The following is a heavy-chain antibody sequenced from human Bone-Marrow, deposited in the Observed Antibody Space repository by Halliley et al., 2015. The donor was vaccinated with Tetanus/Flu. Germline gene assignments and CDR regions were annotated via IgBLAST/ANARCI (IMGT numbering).Heavy chain of an antibody. D-gene: IGHD4-17*01. CDR3: VRDSGDGDYGFDY. CDR2: IDDTGRNI. Sequence: GWVPFIDDTGRNIYYADSVRGRFTISRDNAKKSLYLQMNNLRADDTAVYYCVRDSGDGDYGFDYWGQGTLVTVSS. V-gene: IGHV3-48*03. J-gene: IGHJ4*02.